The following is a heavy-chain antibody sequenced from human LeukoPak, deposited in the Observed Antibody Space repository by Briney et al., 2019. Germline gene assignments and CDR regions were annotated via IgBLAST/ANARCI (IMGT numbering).Heavy chain of an antibody. V-gene: IGHV4-59*01. CDR1: GGSISSYF. D-gene: IGHD3-10*01. Sequence: SETLSLTCTVSGGSISSYFWSWIRQPPGKGLEWIGYIYNSGSTNYNPSLKSRVTISVDTSKNQFSLKLSSVTAADTAVYYCARAGRGSGGVDYWGQGTLVTVSS. CDR2: IYNSGST. CDR3: ARAGRGSGGVDY. J-gene: IGHJ4*02.